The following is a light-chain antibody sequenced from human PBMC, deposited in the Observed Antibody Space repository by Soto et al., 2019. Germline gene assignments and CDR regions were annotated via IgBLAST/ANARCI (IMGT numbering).Light chain of an antibody. Sequence: QSALTQPASVSGSPGQSITISCTGTSSDVGRYNIVSWYQQHPGKAPKLMIYEGSKRPSGVSNRFSGSKSGNTASLTISGLQAEDEADYYCCSYAGSSTYVFGTGIKPPS. CDR3: CSYAGSSTYV. V-gene: IGLV2-23*01. J-gene: IGLJ1*01. CDR1: SSDVGRYNI. CDR2: EGS.